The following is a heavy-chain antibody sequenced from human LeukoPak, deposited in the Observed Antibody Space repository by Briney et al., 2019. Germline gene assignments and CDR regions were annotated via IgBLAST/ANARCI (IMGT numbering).Heavy chain of an antibody. CDR3: ARVGSGWPYFDY. Sequence: SETLSLTCTVSGGSLSSYYWSWLRQPPGKGLEWIGYIYYSGSTNYNPSLTSRVTISVDTSKNQFSLKLSSVTAADTAVYYCARVGSGWPYFDYWGQGTLVTVSS. D-gene: IGHD6-19*01. J-gene: IGHJ4*02. CDR2: IYYSGST. V-gene: IGHV4-59*01. CDR1: GGSLSSYY.